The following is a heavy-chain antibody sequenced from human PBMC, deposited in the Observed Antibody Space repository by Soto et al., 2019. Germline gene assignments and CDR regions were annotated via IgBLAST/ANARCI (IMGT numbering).Heavy chain of an antibody. Sequence: QVQLEQSGAEVKKPGSSVKVSCKASGGTFTNYAITWVRQAPGQGLEWMGGIIPVFGTANYAQKFQGRVTIIADESTSTAYMELSSLRSADTAVYYCARGVFPRAVAAPFEYWGQGTLVTVSS. CDR2: IIPVFGTA. CDR1: GGTFTNYA. CDR3: ARGVFPRAVAAPFEY. J-gene: IGHJ4*02. D-gene: IGHD6-19*01. V-gene: IGHV1-69*01.